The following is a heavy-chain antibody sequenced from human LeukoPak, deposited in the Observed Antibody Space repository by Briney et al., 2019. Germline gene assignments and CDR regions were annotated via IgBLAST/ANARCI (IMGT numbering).Heavy chain of an antibody. J-gene: IGHJ5*02. Sequence: ASVKVSCKASGYTFTTYAIHWVRQAPGRSLGWMRWINAGNGDATYSQNFHDRITITRDTSASTAYMELSSLRSEDTAVYYCARVGGSTSYNWFDPWGQGTLVTVSS. CDR2: INAGNGDA. D-gene: IGHD2-2*01. CDR3: ARVGGSTSYNWFDP. CDR1: GYTFTTYA. V-gene: IGHV1-3*01.